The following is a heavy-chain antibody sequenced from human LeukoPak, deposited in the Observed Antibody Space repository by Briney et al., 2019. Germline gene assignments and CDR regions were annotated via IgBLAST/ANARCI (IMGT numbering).Heavy chain of an antibody. CDR3: ARVPSSSWGRLDRGDP. D-gene: IGHD6-13*01. CDR2: INPNSGGT. J-gene: IGHJ5*02. Sequence: GASVKVSCKASGYTFTGYYMHWVRQAPGQGLEWMGRINPNSGGTNYAQKFQGRVTMTRDTSISTAYMELSRLRSDYTAVYYCARVPSSSWGRLDRGDPWGQGTLVTVSS. CDR1: GYTFTGYY. V-gene: IGHV1-2*06.